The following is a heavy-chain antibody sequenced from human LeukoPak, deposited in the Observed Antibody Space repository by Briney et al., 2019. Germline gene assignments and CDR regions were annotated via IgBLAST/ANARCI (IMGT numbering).Heavy chain of an antibody. V-gene: IGHV3-48*02. CDR2: ISSSSSTI. Sequence: PGGSLRLSCAASGFTFSGDWLNWVRQAPGKGLEWVSYISSSSSTIYYADSVKGRFTISRDNAKNSLYLQMNSLRDEDTAVYYCARDTIFGADYYFDYWGQGTLVTVSS. D-gene: IGHD3-3*01. CDR1: GFTFSGDW. J-gene: IGHJ4*02. CDR3: ARDTIFGADYYFDY.